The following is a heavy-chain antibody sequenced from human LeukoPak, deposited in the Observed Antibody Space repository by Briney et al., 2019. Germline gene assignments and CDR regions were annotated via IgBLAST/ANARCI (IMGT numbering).Heavy chain of an antibody. J-gene: IGHJ5*02. Sequence: GGSLRLSCAASGFTFSSYSMNWVRQAPGKGLEWVSSISSSSSYIYYADSVKGRFTISRDNAKNSLYLQMKSLRAEDTAVYYCARDKTVAGTLLPWGQGTLVTVSS. CDR1: GFTFSSYS. V-gene: IGHV3-21*01. CDR2: ISSSSSYI. CDR3: ARDKTVAGTLLP. D-gene: IGHD6-19*01.